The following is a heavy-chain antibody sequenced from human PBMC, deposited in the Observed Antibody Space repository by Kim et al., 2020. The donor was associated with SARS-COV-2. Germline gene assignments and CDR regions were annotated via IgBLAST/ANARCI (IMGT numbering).Heavy chain of an antibody. CDR1: GFTFDDCA. V-gene: IGHV3-9*01. J-gene: IGHJ4*02. CDR2: ISWNSGSI. Sequence: GGSLRLSCAASGFTFDDCAMHWVRQAPGKGLEWVSGISWNSGSICYADSVKGRFTISRDNAKNSLYLQMNSLRAEDTALYYCAKVRGRGSGSFDYWGQGTLVTVSP. D-gene: IGHD3-10*01. CDR3: AKVRGRGSGSFDY.